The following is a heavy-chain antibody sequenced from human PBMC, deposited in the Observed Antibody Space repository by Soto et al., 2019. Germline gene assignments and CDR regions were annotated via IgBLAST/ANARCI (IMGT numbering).Heavy chain of an antibody. CDR2: ISHTGRT. V-gene: IGHV4-59*01. CDR3: ARDDTTGLFDF. D-gene: IGHD4-17*01. J-gene: IGHJ4*02. CDR1: TGSMRTYY. Sequence: SETLSLTCSVSTGSMRTYYWTWIRQSPGKGLEWIGQISHTGRTKYNPSHESRVTISVDTSRKQFSLKLTSVTAADTALYYCARDDTTGLFDFWGQGTLVTVSS.